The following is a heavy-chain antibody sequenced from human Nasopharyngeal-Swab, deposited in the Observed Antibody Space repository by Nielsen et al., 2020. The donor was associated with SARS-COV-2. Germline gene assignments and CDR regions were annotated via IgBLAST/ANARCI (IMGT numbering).Heavy chain of an antibody. V-gene: IGHV3-48*02. J-gene: IGHJ4*02. D-gene: IGHD2-15*01. CDR3: AREELGYCSGGSCVPFDY. Sequence: WIRQPPGKGLEWVSYISSSSSTIYYADSVKGRFTISRDNAKNSLYLQMNSLRDEDTAVYYCAREELGYCSGGSCVPFDYWGQGTLVPSPQ. CDR2: ISSSSSTI.